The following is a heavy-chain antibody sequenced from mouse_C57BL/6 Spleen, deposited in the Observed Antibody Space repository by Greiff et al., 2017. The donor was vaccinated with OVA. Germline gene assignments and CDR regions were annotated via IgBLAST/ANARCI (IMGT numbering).Heavy chain of an antibody. J-gene: IGHJ4*01. Sequence: VQLQQSGAELVKPGALVKISCKASGYAFSSYWMNWVKQRPGKGLEWIGQIYPGDGDTNYNGKFKGKATLTADKSSSTAYMQLSSLTSEDSAVYFCASSGYDYDDYAMDYWGQGTSVTVSS. CDR1: GYAFSSYW. CDR3: ASSGYDYDDYAMDY. D-gene: IGHD2-4*01. V-gene: IGHV1-80*01. CDR2: IYPGDGDT.